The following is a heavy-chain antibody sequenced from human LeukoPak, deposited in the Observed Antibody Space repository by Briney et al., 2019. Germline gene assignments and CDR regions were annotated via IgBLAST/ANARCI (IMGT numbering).Heavy chain of an antibody. Sequence: ASVKVSCKISGYTLTEVSMHWVRQAPGKGLEWMGGFDPADGEPIYAQKFQGRVTMSEDTSTDTAYMDLSSLRSEDTAVYYCATEVVGYGDVHYFDSWGQGTPVTVSS. CDR1: GYTLTEVS. CDR3: ATEVVGYGDVHYFDS. D-gene: IGHD4-17*01. V-gene: IGHV1-24*01. CDR2: FDPADGEP. J-gene: IGHJ4*02.